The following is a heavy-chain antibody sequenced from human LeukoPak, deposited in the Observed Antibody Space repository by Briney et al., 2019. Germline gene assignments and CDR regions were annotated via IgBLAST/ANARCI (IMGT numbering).Heavy chain of an antibody. CDR3: ARAAPYDTNGYYRH. CDR1: GYTFTSYG. V-gene: IGHV1-18*01. Sequence: ASVKVSCKASGYTFTSYGISWVRQAPGQGLEWLGWISADNGNTNYAQKLQGRVTMTTDTSTSTAYMELRSLRSDDTAVYYCARAAPYDTNGYYRHWGQGTLVTVSS. D-gene: IGHD3-22*01. CDR2: ISADNGNT. J-gene: IGHJ4*02.